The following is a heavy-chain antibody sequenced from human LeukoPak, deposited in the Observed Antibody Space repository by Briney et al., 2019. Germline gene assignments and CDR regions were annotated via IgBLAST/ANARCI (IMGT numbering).Heavy chain of an antibody. CDR2: INPNTGTT. Sequence: ASVKVSCKASGYTFTDYYMHWVRQAPGQGLEWMGRINPNTGTTNYAQKFQGRVTMTRDTSINTAYMELSSLRSDDTAVYYCARDSLYYYDSSGYYSPHFDYWGQGTLVTVSS. CDR1: GYTFTDYY. CDR3: ARDSLYYYDSSGYYSPHFDY. J-gene: IGHJ4*02. D-gene: IGHD3-22*01. V-gene: IGHV1-2*06.